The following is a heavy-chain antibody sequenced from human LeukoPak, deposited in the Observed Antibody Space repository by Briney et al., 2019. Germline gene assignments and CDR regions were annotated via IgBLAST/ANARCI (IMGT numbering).Heavy chain of an antibody. J-gene: IGHJ6*02. Sequence: PGGSLRLSCAASGFTFSRYWMHWVRQAPGKGLVWVSRINSDGYSTTYADFVKGRFTISRDNAKNSLYLQMNSLRAEDTAVYYCARDQINPFYYDILTGYDPYYYYGMDVWGQGTTVTVSS. D-gene: IGHD3-9*01. CDR1: GFTFSRYW. CDR2: INSDGYST. CDR3: ARDQINPFYYDILTGYDPYYYYGMDV. V-gene: IGHV3-74*01.